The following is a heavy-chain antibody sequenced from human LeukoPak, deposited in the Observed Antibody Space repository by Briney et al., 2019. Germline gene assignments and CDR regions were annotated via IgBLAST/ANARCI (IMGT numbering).Heavy chain of an antibody. V-gene: IGHV3-66*01. Sequence: PGGSLRLSCAASGFTVSTNYMNWVRQAPGKGLEWVSVIYSGGTTNYADSVKGRFTISRDNSKNMLFLQMNSLRAEDTAVYYCARGSIAARGIFDYWGQGTLVTVSS. CDR2: IYSGGTT. J-gene: IGHJ4*02. CDR3: ARGSIAARGIFDY. CDR1: GFTVSTNY. D-gene: IGHD6-6*01.